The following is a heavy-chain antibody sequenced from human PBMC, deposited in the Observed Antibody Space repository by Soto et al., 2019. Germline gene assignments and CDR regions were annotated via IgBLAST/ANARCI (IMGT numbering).Heavy chain of an antibody. D-gene: IGHD4-4*01. V-gene: IGHV3-30-3*01. CDR3: ARDLKLETTVIHLFDY. Sequence: GGSLRLSCAASGFTFSSYAMHWVRQAPGKGLEWVAVISCDGSNKYYADSVKGRFTISRDNSKNTLYLQMNSLRAEDTAVYYCARDLKLETTVIHLFDYWGQGTLVTVSS. CDR2: ISCDGSNK. CDR1: GFTFSSYA. J-gene: IGHJ4*02.